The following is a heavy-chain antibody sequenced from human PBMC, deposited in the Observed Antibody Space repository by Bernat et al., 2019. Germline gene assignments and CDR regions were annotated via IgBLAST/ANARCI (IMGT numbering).Heavy chain of an antibody. V-gene: IGHV4-39*01. CDR3: ARLLALAAATPFDY. CDR2: IYYSGST. J-gene: IGHJ4*02. D-gene: IGHD2-15*01. Sequence: QVQLQESGPGLVKPSQTLSLTCTVSGGSISSGGYYWGWIRQPPGKGLEWIGSIYYSGSTYYNPSLKSRVTISVDTSKNQFSLKLSSVTAADTAVYYCARLLALAAATPFDYWGQGTLVTVSS. CDR1: GGSISSGGYY.